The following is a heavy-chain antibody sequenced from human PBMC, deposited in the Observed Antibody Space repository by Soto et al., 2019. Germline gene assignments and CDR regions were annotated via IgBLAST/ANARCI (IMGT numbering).Heavy chain of an antibody. J-gene: IGHJ6*02. Sequence: PSETLSLTCTVSGGSISSYYWSWIRQPPGKGLEWIGSIYYSGSTYYNPSLKSRVTISVDTSKNQFSLKLSSVTAADTAVYYCASGLCSGGSCHRYGDYGMDVWGQGTTVTVSS. CDR2: IYYSGST. D-gene: IGHD2-15*01. V-gene: IGHV4-59*05. CDR1: GGSISSYY. CDR3: ASGLCSGGSCHRYGDYGMDV.